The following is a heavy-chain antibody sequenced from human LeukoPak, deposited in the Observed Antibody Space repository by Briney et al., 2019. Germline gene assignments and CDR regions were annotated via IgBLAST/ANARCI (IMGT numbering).Heavy chain of an antibody. CDR1: GGSISSGGYY. Sequence: SQTLSLTCTVSGGSISSGGYYWSWIRQHPGKGLEWIGYVYYSGSTYYNPSLKSRVTISVDTSKNQFSLKLSSVTAADTAVYYCARGDYSNYLNWFDPWGQGTLVTVYS. CDR2: VYYSGST. D-gene: IGHD4-11*01. J-gene: IGHJ5*02. CDR3: ARGDYSNYLNWFDP. V-gene: IGHV4-31*03.